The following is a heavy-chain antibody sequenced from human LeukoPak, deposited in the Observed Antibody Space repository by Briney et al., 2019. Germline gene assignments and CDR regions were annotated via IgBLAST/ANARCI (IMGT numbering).Heavy chain of an antibody. D-gene: IGHD2-2*01. V-gene: IGHV4-4*07. CDR2: IYTSGST. Sequence: SETLSLTCTVSGGSISSYYWSWIRQLAGKGLEWTGRIYTSGSTNYNPSLKSRVTMSVDTSKNQFSLKLSSVTAADTAVYYCARATSTSRTNWFDPWGQGTLVTVSS. CDR1: GGSISSYY. CDR3: ARATSTSRTNWFDP. J-gene: IGHJ5*02.